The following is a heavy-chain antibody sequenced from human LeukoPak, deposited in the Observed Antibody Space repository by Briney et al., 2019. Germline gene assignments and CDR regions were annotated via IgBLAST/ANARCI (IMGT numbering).Heavy chain of an antibody. D-gene: IGHD4-17*01. CDR2: IYYNGST. V-gene: IGHV4-59*08. CDR1: GGSISTYY. CDR3: ARRFHDYGDP. Sequence: PSETLSLTCSVSGGSISTYYWSWIRQPPGKGLEWIGYIYYNGSTNNNPSLKSRVTISVDTSKNQFSLKLSSVTAADTAVYYCARRFHDYGDPWGQGTLVTVSS. J-gene: IGHJ5*02.